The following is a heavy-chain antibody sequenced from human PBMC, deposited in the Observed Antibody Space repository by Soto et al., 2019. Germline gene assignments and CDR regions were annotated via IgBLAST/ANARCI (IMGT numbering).Heavy chain of an antibody. D-gene: IGHD2-8*01. CDR1: GYTFTSYY. CDR2: INPSGGST. CDR3: ARAFCTNGVCYYYYYYGMDV. J-gene: IGHJ6*02. V-gene: IGHV1-46*01. Sequence: QVQLVQSGAEVKKPGASVKVSCKASGYTFTSYYMHWVRQAPGQGLEWMGIINPSGGSTSYAQKLQGRVTMTRDTSTSTVYMELSSLRSEDTAVYYCARAFCTNGVCYYYYYYGMDVWGQGTTVTVSS.